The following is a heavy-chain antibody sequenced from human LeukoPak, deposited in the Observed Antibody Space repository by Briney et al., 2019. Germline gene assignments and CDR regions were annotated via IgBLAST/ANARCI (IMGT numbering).Heavy chain of an antibody. CDR1: GFTFSSYG. Sequence: GGSLRLSCAASGFTFSSYGMHWVRQAPGKGLEWVAVIWYDGSKRYYADSVKGRFAISRDNSKNTLDLQMNSLRAEDTAVYYCAREGSSGWSLDYWGQGTLVTVSS. D-gene: IGHD6-19*01. CDR3: AREGSSGWSLDY. CDR2: IWYDGSKR. V-gene: IGHV3-33*01. J-gene: IGHJ4*02.